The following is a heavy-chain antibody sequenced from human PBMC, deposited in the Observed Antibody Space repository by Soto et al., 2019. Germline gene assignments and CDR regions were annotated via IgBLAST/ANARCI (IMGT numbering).Heavy chain of an antibody. J-gene: IGHJ5*02. V-gene: IGHV2-26*01. D-gene: IGHD2-2*01. CDR1: GLSRTNGKLG. Sequence: SLPTLENPTETLTLTCTLSGLSRTNGKLGVSWIRQPPGKALEWLAHIFSNDDKSYSTSLKSRLTISKDISRSQVVLTMTNMDPVDSATYYCALIKDCSRTDCYLASFDPWGQGTLVTVSS. CDR3: ALIKDCSRTDCYLASFDP. CDR2: IFSNDDK.